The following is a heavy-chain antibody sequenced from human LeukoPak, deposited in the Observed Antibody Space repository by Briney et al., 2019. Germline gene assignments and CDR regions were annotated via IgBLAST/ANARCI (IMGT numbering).Heavy chain of an antibody. V-gene: IGHV4-61*02. Sequence: SETLSLTCTVSGGSISSGSYYWSWIRQPAGKGLEWIGRIYTSGSTNYNPSLKSRVTISVDTSKNQFSLKLSPVTAADTAVYYCARGLGVTIFGVVIGNFQHWGQGTLVTVSS. CDR1: GGSISSGSYY. D-gene: IGHD3-3*01. CDR2: IYTSGST. J-gene: IGHJ1*01. CDR3: ARGLGVTIFGVVIGNFQH.